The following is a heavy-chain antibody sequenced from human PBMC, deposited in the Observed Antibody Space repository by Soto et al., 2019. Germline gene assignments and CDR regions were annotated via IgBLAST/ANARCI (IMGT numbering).Heavy chain of an antibody. CDR3: VKDTVVVINGGDFDY. Sequence: EVQLLESGGALVQPGGSLRLSCEASGFTYVKYAMSWVRQAPGKGLEWVSGISGDAGRTFYADSVKGRFTISRDNSNNAVYLQMNSLRVEDTAVYYCVKDTVVVINGGDFDYWGQGTVVTVSS. CDR2: ISGDAGRT. D-gene: IGHD3-22*01. J-gene: IGHJ4*02. V-gene: IGHV3-23*01. CDR1: GFTYVKYA.